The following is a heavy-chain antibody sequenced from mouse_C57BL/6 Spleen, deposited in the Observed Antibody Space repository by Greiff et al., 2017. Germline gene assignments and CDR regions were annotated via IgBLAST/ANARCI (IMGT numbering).Heavy chain of an antibody. Sequence: QVQLQQPGAELVKPGASVKMSCKASGYTFTSYWITWVKQRPGQGLEWIGDIYPGSGSTNYNEKFKSKATLTVDKSSSTAYMQLSSLTSEDSAVYYCARGDYDYDKVFDYWGQGTTLTVSS. J-gene: IGHJ2*01. V-gene: IGHV1-55*01. D-gene: IGHD2-4*01. CDR1: GYTFTSYW. CDR3: ARGDYDYDKVFDY. CDR2: IYPGSGST.